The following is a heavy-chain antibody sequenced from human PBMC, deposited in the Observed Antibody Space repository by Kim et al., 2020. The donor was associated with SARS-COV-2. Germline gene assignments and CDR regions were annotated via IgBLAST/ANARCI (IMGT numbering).Heavy chain of an antibody. CDR3: ARDWLVRGVIDY. J-gene: IGHJ4*02. V-gene: IGHV3-33*01. Sequence: SYADSVQGRFTISRDNSKNTLYLQMNSLRAEETAVYYCARDWLVRGVIDYWGQGTLVTVSS. D-gene: IGHD3-10*01.